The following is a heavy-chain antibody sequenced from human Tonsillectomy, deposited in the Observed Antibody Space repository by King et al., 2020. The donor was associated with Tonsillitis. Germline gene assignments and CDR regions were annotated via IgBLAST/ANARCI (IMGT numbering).Heavy chain of an antibody. Sequence: VQLVESGGGVVQPGRSLRLSCAASGFTFNSYGMHWVRQAPGKGLEWEAVISYDGSNKYYADSVKGRFTISRDNSKNTLYLQINSLRAEDTAVYYCAKGSTVGPFDYWGQGTLVTVSS. CDR3: AKGSTVGPFDY. D-gene: IGHD1-26*01. CDR2: ISYDGSNK. J-gene: IGHJ4*02. V-gene: IGHV3-30*18. CDR1: GFTFNSYG.